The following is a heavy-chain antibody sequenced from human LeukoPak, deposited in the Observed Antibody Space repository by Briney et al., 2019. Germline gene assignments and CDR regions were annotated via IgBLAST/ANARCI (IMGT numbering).Heavy chain of an antibody. D-gene: IGHD6-19*01. Sequence: GGSLRLSCAASGFTFSSYAVSWVRQAPGKGLEWVSAISGSGGSTYYADSVKGRFTISRDNSKNTLYLQMNSLRAEDTAVYYCAKDDAYSSGWFRYWGQGTLVTVSS. J-gene: IGHJ4*02. CDR2: ISGSGGST. CDR1: GFTFSSYA. V-gene: IGHV3-23*01. CDR3: AKDDAYSSGWFRY.